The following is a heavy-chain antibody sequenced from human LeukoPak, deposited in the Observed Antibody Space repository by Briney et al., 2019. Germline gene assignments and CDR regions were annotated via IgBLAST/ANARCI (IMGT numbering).Heavy chain of an antibody. J-gene: IGHJ4*02. CDR1: GFTFSSYG. V-gene: IGHV3-33*01. CDR2: IWYDGSNK. D-gene: IGHD6-13*01. Sequence: GRSLRLSCAASGFTFSSYGMHWVRQAPGKGLEWVAVIWYDGSNKYYADSVKGRFTISRDNSKNTLYLQMNSLRAEDTAVYYCARDGYSSSWMGDYFDYWGQGTLVTVSS. CDR3: ARDGYSSSWMGDYFDY.